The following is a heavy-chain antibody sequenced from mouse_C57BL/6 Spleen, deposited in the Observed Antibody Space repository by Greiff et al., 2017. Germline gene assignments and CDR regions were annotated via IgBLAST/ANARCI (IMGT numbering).Heavy chain of an antibody. D-gene: IGHD4-1*01. CDR2: ISSGGDYI. CDR1: GFTFSSYA. J-gene: IGHJ2*01. V-gene: IGHV5-9-1*02. Sequence: EVLLVESGEGLVKPGGSLKLSCAASGFTFSSYAMSWVRQTPEKRLEWVAYISSGGDYIYYADTVKGRFTISRDTARNTLYLQMSSLKSEDTAMYYCTRVTGGDFDYWGQGTTLTVSS. CDR3: TRVTGGDFDY.